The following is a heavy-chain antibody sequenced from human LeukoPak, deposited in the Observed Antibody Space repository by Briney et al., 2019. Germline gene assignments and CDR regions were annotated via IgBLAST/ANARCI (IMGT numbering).Heavy chain of an antibody. J-gene: IGHJ3*02. CDR2: ISGSGGSR. CDR3: AGELREHGVFDI. D-gene: IGHD1-26*01. Sequence: PGGSLRLSCAASGFTFSSYAMSWVRQAPGKGLEWVSAISGSGGSRYYADSVKGRFTISRDNSKNTVHLQMNSLRAEDTAVYYCAGELREHGVFDIWGQGTMVTVSS. V-gene: IGHV3-23*01. CDR1: GFTFSSYA.